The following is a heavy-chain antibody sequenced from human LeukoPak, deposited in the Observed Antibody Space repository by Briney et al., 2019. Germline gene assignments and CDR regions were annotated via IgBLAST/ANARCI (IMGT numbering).Heavy chain of an antibody. CDR3: AREGYGGTSDAFGI. D-gene: IGHD4-23*01. V-gene: IGHV3-48*03. J-gene: IGHJ3*02. Sequence: GGSLRLSCATSGFTFSTYEMDWVRQAPGKGLEWVSYISSSGSIYYTGSVKGRFTISRDNAKNSLYLQMNSLRAEDTAIYYCAREGYGGTSDAFGIWGQGTMVTVSS. CDR2: ISSSGSI. CDR1: GFTFSTYE.